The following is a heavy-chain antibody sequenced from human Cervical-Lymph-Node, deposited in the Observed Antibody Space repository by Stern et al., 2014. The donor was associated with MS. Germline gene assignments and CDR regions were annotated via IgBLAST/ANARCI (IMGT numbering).Heavy chain of an antibody. V-gene: IGHV1-24*01. CDR2: YDPQHGET. D-gene: IGHD2-21*02. Sequence: QVQLEESGPEVKKPGASLKLSCKVSGYTLTKIAMHWVRHAPGQGLEWMGGYDPQHGETVYAQKIQGRVAMAEDRSTATAYMELTSLRSDDTAVYYCATHRGRVTYYYGLDVWGQGTTVTVSS. CDR1: GYTLTKIA. CDR3: ATHRGRVTYYYGLDV. J-gene: IGHJ6*02.